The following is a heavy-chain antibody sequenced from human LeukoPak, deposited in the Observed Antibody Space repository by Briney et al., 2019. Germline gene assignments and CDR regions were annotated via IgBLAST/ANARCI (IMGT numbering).Heavy chain of an antibody. CDR1: GGSISSYY. J-gene: IGHJ3*02. D-gene: IGHD3-9*01. CDR3: ARVRSTISRGAFDI. V-gene: IGHV4-59*12. CDR2: IYYSGST. Sequence: IPSETLSLTCTVSGGSISSYYWSWIRQPPGKGLEWIGYIYYSGSTYYNPSLKSRVTISVDTSKNQFSLKLSSVTAADTAVYYCARVRSTISRGAFDIWGQGTMVTVSS.